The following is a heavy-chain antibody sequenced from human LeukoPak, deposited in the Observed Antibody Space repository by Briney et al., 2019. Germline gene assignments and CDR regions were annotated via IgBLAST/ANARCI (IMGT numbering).Heavy chain of an antibody. Sequence: GGSLRLSCAASGFTFSSYWMSWVRQAPGKGLEWVANIKQDGSEKYYVDSVKGRFTISRDNSKNTLYLQMNSLRAEDTAVYYCAKVLVVVILAPSFDIWGQGTMVTVSS. J-gene: IGHJ3*02. D-gene: IGHD2-2*01. V-gene: IGHV3-7*03. CDR3: AKVLVVVILAPSFDI. CDR2: IKQDGSEK. CDR1: GFTFSSYW.